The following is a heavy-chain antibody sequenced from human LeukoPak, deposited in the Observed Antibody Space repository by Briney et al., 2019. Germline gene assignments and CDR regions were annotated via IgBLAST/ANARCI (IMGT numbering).Heavy chain of an antibody. CDR3: ARDPTTVVSVPYDFDD. J-gene: IGHJ4*02. Sequence: SETLSLTCGLFGRSIIGYHWTWIRQSPGKGLEWIGEFNHSGSANYNPSFKSRVTIALDTSKNQFSLELRSVTAADTAVYCWARDPTTVVSVPYDFDDWGQGTLVTVSS. CDR1: GRSIIGYH. V-gene: IGHV4-34*01. D-gene: IGHD4-11*01. CDR2: FNHSGSA.